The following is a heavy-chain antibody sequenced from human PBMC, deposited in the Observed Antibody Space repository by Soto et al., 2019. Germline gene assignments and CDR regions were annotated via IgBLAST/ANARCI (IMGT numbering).Heavy chain of an antibody. J-gene: IGHJ4*02. V-gene: IGHV4-31*03. CDR1: GGSISSGGYY. CDR3: ARGTEGGYYDSSGALDY. D-gene: IGHD3-22*01. CDR2: IYYSGST. Sequence: QVQLQESGPGLVKPSQTLSLTCTVSGGSISSGGYYWSWIRQHPGKGLEWIGYIYYSGSTYYNPSLKSRVTISVDTSKNQFSLKLSSVTAADTAVYYCARGTEGGYYDSSGALDYWGQGTLVTVSS.